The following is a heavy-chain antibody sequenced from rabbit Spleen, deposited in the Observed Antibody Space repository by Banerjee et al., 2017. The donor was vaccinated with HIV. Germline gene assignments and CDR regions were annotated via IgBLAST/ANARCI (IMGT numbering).Heavy chain of an antibody. J-gene: IGHJ4*01. Sequence: QEQLMESGGGLVQPEGSLTLTCTASGFSFSSGYDMCWVRQAPGKGLEWIACIDVVRSSTKTYYTSWAKGRFTVSKTSSTTVTLQMTSLTAADTATYFCARDAAGREDFNLWGQGTLVTVS. CDR2: IDVVRSSTKT. D-gene: IGHD4-1*01. V-gene: IGHV1S45*01. CDR3: ARDAAGREDFNL. CDR1: GFSFSSGYD.